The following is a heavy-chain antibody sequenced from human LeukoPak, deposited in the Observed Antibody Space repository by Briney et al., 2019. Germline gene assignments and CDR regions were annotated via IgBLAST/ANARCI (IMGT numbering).Heavy chain of an antibody. CDR1: GYSFTSYW. Sequence: KPGESLKISCKGSGYSFTSYWIGWVRQMPGKGLGWMVIIYPGDSDTRYSPSFQGQVTISADKTISTAYLQWISLKASDTAMYYCARQERIQLWFFNFDYWGQGTLVTVSS. CDR3: ARQERIQLWFFNFDY. CDR2: IYPGDSDT. V-gene: IGHV5-51*01. J-gene: IGHJ4*02. D-gene: IGHD5-18*01.